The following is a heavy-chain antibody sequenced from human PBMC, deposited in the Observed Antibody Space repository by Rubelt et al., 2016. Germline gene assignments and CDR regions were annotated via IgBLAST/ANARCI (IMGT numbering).Heavy chain of an antibody. Sequence: QVQLVQSGAEVKKPGASVKVSCKASGYTFTGYYMHWVRQAPGQGLEWMGWINPNMGGTNYAQKFQCRVTLTRDQSISTAYMELSRLRSDDTAVYYCARASSGCDYWGQGTLVTVSS. CDR3: ARASSGCDY. CDR1: GYTFTGYY. D-gene: IGHD6-19*01. J-gene: IGHJ4*02. CDR2: INPNMGGT. V-gene: IGHV1-2*02.